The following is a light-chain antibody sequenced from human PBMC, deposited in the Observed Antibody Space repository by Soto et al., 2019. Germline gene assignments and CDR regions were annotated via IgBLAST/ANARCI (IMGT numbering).Light chain of an antibody. CDR2: GAS. Sequence: EIVLTQSPGTLSLSPGERATLSCRASQSVSSSSLAWHQQKPGQPPRLLIYGASSRATGIPDRFSGSGSGTDFALNISRLEHEDFAVYYCQQYDRSPWTFGQGTKVEIK. J-gene: IGKJ1*01. V-gene: IGKV3-20*01. CDR1: QSVSSSS. CDR3: QQYDRSPWT.